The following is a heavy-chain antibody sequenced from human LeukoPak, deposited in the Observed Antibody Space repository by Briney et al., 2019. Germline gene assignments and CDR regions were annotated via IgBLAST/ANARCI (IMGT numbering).Heavy chain of an antibody. J-gene: IGHJ4*02. V-gene: IGHV4-59*01. Sequence: PSETLSLTCTVSGGSISTYYWSWIRQPPGKGLEWIGYIYHSGSTKYNPSLKSRVTISVDTSKNQFSLKLSSVTAADTAVYYCARDGYSGNDGLWGQGTLVTVSS. CDR1: GGSISTYY. CDR2: IYHSGST. CDR3: ARDGYSGNDGL. D-gene: IGHD5-12*01.